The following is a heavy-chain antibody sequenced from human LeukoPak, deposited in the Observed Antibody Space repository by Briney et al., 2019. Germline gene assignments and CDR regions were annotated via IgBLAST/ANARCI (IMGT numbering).Heavy chain of an antibody. Sequence: GGSLRLSCAASGFSFSSYGISWVRQAPGKGLEWVSAISASGGTTYYADSVKGRFTISRDNSKNTLYLQMNSLSAEDTAVYYCAKEGNSFGFDHWGRGTLVTVSS. CDR1: GFSFSSYG. CDR2: ISASGGTT. V-gene: IGHV3-23*01. CDR3: AKEGNSFGFDH. D-gene: IGHD5-18*01. J-gene: IGHJ4*02.